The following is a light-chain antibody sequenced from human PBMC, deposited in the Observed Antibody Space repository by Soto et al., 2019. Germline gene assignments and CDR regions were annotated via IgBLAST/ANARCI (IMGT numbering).Light chain of an antibody. CDR1: SFNIGGNS. CDR3: GSWDSRLSADV. CDR2: DDN. J-gene: IGLJ1*01. Sequence: SVLTQPPSVSAAPGQKVTISRSGSSFNIGGNSVSWYQQLPGTAPKLLVYDDNRRPSGIPARCSGSTSDTSATLGITGFQTGDEADYYGGSWDSRLSADVFGSGTKATV. V-gene: IGLV1-51*01.